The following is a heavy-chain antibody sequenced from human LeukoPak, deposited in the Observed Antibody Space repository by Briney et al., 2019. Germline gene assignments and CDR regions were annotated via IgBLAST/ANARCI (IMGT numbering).Heavy chain of an antibody. J-gene: IGHJ1*01. CDR3: ARDGHYDILTGYFQD. V-gene: IGHV3-7*03. Sequence: GGSLRLSRAASEFTFSSFWMTWVRQAPGKGLEWVANIKQDGSEIHYVDSLKGRFTISRDNAENSLYLQMNSLRAEDTAVYYCARDGHYDILTGYFQDWGQGTLVTVSS. CDR2: IKQDGSEI. CDR1: EFTFSSFW. D-gene: IGHD3-9*01.